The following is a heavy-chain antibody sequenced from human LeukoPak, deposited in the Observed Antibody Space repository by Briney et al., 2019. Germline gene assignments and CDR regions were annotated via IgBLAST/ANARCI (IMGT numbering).Heavy chain of an antibody. CDR3: ARDGPAARHFDY. Sequence: SVTLTLLCSVSGGSISSYYWSWIPQPPGKALEYIGYIFYSGSTNYNPSLKSRVTMSVDTYKNQFSLKLSSVTAADTAVYYCARDGPAARHFDYWGQGTLVTVSS. V-gene: IGHV4-59*01. J-gene: IGHJ4*02. D-gene: IGHD6-6*01. CDR2: IFYSGST. CDR1: GGSISSYY.